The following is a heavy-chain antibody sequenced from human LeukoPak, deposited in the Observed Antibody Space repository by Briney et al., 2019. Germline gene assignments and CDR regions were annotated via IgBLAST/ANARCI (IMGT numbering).Heavy chain of an antibody. D-gene: IGHD2-21*02. CDR3: ARLGGRNCGGDCYLPN. J-gene: IGHJ4*02. CDR2: IYYSGST. Sequence: SETLSLTCTVSGGSISSYYWSWIRQPPGEGLEWIGYIYYSGSTNYNPSLKSRVTISVDTSKNQFSLKLSSVTAADTAVYYCARLGGRNCGGDCYLPNWGQGTLVTVSS. V-gene: IGHV4-59*08. CDR1: GGSISSYY.